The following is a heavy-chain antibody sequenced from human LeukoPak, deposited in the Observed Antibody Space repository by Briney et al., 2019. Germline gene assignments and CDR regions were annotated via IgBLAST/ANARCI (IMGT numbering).Heavy chain of an antibody. CDR3: ARAYYDFWSGYYIIPRQDYFDY. CDR1: GYTFTGYY. CDR2: INPNSGGT. Sequence: ASVKVSCKASGYTFTGYYMHWVRQAPGQGLEWMGWINPNSGGTNYAQKFQGRVTMTRDTSISTAYMELSRLRSDDTAVYYCARAYYDFWSGYYIIPRQDYFDYWGQGTLVTVSS. V-gene: IGHV1-2*02. D-gene: IGHD3-3*01. J-gene: IGHJ4*02.